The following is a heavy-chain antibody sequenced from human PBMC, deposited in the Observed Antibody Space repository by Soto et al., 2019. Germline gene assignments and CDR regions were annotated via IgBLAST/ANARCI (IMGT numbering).Heavy chain of an antibody. CDR3: ARDRGVTRKFDAFDI. V-gene: IGHV4-39*07. CDR1: GGSISSSSYY. D-gene: IGHD3-10*01. CDR2: IYYSGST. J-gene: IGHJ3*02. Sequence: SETLSLTCTVSGGSISSSSYYWGWIRQPPGKGLEWIGSIYYSGSTYYNPSIKSRVTISVDTSKNQFSLKLSSVTAADTAVYYCARDRGVTRKFDAFDIWGQGTMVTVSS.